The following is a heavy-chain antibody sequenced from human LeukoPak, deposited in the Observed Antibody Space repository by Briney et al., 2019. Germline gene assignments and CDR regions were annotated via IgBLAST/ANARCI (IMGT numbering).Heavy chain of an antibody. CDR3: ARDVFVASDAFDI. CDR1: GFTFSSYS. D-gene: IGHD5-12*01. Sequence: GGSLRLSCAASGFTFSSYSMNWVRQAPGKGLEWVSYISSSSSTIYYADSVKGRFTISRDNAKNSLYLQMNSLRAEDTAVYYCARDVFVASDAFDIWGHGTMVSVSS. V-gene: IGHV3-48*04. CDR2: ISSSSSTI. J-gene: IGHJ3*02.